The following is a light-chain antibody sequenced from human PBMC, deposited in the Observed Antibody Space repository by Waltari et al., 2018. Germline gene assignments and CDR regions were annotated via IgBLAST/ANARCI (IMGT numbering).Light chain of an antibody. V-gene: IGKV1-5*01. CDR3: QHYNIWPPGYT. J-gene: IGKJ2*01. Sequence: DIQMTQSPSTLSASVGDRVTLTCRASQSISSWLAWYQQKPGKAPKLLIYDASSLESGVPSRFSGSGSGTEFTLTISSLQPDDSAVYYCQHYNIWPPGYTFGQGTKLEIK. CDR2: DAS. CDR1: QSISSW.